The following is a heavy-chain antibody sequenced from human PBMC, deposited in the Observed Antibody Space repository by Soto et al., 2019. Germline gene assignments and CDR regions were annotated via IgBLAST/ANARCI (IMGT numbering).Heavy chain of an antibody. V-gene: IGHV3-72*01. J-gene: IGHJ4*02. D-gene: IGHD4-17*01. CDR3: AKYTYGDHDY. Sequence: PGGSLRLSCATSGFTFSDHYMDWIRQAPGKGLEWVGRSRNKAKSFTTDYAASVKGRFTISRDDSKNSLYLQLNSLKTEDTAVYYCAKYTYGDHDYWGQGTLVTVSS. CDR1: GFTFSDHY. CDR2: SRNKAKSFTT.